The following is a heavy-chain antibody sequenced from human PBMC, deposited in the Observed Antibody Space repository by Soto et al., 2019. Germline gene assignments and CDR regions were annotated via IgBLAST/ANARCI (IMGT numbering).Heavy chain of an antibody. D-gene: IGHD2-21*02. J-gene: IGHJ4*02. CDR3: AHRRMTWVYGY. CDR1: GFSLSTSGVG. Sequence: QITLKESGPTLVKPTQTLTLTCTFSGFSLSTSGVGVGWIRQPPGKALEWLALIYWNDVKRYSPSLKSRLTITKDTSKNQVVLTMTNMDPVDTATYYCAHRRMTWVYGYWGQGTLVTVSS. V-gene: IGHV2-5*01. CDR2: IYWNDVK.